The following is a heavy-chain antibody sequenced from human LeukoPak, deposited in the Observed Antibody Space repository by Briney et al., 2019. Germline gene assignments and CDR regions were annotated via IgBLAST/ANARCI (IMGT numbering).Heavy chain of an antibody. J-gene: IGHJ5*01. CDR3: VLAPNSNWFDF. D-gene: IGHD2-8*01. V-gene: IGHV4-61*08. CDR2: IYYSGSS. CDR1: GGSISSGGYY. Sequence: SETLSLTCTVSGGSISSGGYYWSWIRQHPGKGLEWIGYIYYSGSSNYNPSLKSRVTISIDTSRKQFFLKMSSVTAADTAVYYCVLAPNSNWFDFWGQGTLVTVSS.